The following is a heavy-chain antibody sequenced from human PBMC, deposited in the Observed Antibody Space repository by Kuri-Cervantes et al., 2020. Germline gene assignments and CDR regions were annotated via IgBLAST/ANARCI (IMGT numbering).Heavy chain of an antibody. J-gene: IGHJ4*02. CDR2: INTNTGNP. D-gene: IGHD5-18*01. Sequence: ASVKVSCKASGYTFTSCAMNWVRQAPGQGLEWMGWINTNTGNPTYAPGFTGRFVFSLDTSVSTAYLQISSLKAEDTAVYYCARTGRMDTYGFLFDYWGQGTLVTVSS. CDR1: GYTFTSCA. V-gene: IGHV7-4-1*02. CDR3: ARTGRMDTYGFLFDY.